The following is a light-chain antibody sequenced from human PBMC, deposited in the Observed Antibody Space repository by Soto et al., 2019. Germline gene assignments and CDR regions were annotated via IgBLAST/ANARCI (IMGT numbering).Light chain of an antibody. CDR3: QQSYNAISWT. CDR2: AAS. Sequence: DIQMTQSPSSLSASVGDRVTITCRASQSINTYLNWYQQKSGSAPKLLIYAASKLQSGVPLRFRGSGSGTTYTLTSIGLQPDDVATYYCQQSYNAISWTFGQGTKVEMK. V-gene: IGKV1-39*01. CDR1: QSINTY. J-gene: IGKJ1*01.